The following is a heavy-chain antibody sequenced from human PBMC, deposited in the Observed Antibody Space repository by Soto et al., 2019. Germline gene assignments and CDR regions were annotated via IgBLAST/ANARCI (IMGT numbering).Heavy chain of an antibody. V-gene: IGHV1-2*04. D-gene: IGHD3-3*01. Sequence: ASVKVSCKASGYTFTGYYMHWVRQAPGQGLEWMGWINPNSGGTNYAQKFQGWVTMTRDTSISTAYMELSRLRSDDTAVYYCAGKLRFLESTRYYYYGMDVWGQGTTVTFSS. CDR2: INPNSGGT. J-gene: IGHJ6*02. CDR1: GYTFTGYY. CDR3: AGKLRFLESTRYYYYGMDV.